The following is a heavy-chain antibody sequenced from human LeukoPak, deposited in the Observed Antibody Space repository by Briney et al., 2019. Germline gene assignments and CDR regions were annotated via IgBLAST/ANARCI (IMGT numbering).Heavy chain of an antibody. V-gene: IGHV1-2*02. CDR2: INPNSGGT. D-gene: IGHD3-22*01. J-gene: IGHJ4*02. Sequence: ASVKLSRTASGYTFTGYYMHWVRQPPGQGLGWMGWINPNSGGTNYAQKFQGRVTMTRDTSISTAYMELSRLRSDDTAVYCCARDLSSSGDSVDYWGQGTLVTVSS. CDR1: GYTFTGYY. CDR3: ARDLSSSGDSVDY.